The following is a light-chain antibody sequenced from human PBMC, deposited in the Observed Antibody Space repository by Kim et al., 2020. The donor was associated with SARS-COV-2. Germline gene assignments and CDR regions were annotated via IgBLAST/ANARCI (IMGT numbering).Light chain of an antibody. Sequence: SPGERATLSCRASQSVSSISLAWYQLKPGQGPRLLIYGASSRATGIPNRLSGSGSGTDFTLTISRLEPEDFAVYFCEQYGSSPLTFGGGTKVDIK. J-gene: IGKJ4*01. V-gene: IGKV3-20*01. CDR3: EQYGSSPLT. CDR2: GAS. CDR1: QSVSSIS.